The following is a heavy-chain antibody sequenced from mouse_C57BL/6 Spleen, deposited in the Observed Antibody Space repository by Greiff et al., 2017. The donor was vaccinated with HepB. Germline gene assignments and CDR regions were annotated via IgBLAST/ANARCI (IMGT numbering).Heavy chain of an antibody. V-gene: IGHV1-15*01. D-gene: IGHD1-1*01. CDR3: TREGITTIDYFDY. CDR2: IDPETGGT. J-gene: IGHJ2*01. CDR1: GYTFTDYE. Sequence: VKLQEPGAELVRPGASVTLSCKASGYTFTDYEMHWVKQTPVHGLEWIGAIDPETGGTAYNQKFKGKAILTVDKSSSTAYMELRSLTSEDSAVYYCTREGITTIDYFDYWGQGTTLTVSS.